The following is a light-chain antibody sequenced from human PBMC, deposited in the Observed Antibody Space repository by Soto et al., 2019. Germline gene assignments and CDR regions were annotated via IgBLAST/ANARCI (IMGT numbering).Light chain of an antibody. CDR3: QQYGSSPLT. CDR2: GAS. CDR1: QSVSRSY. Sequence: EIVLTQSPGTLSLSPGERATLSCRASQSVSRSYLAWYQQKPGQAPRLLIYGASSGATGIPDRFSGSGSGTDFTLTISRLEPEDFAVYYCQQYGSSPLTFGGGTKVDIK. J-gene: IGKJ4*01. V-gene: IGKV3-20*01.